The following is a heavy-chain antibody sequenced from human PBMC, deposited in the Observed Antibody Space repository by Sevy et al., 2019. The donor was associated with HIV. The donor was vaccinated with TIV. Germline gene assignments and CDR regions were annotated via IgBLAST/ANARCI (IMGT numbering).Heavy chain of an antibody. CDR2: ISSSGSSI. D-gene: IGHD2-8*01. Sequence: GGSLRLSCTASGFTFRSYDMNWVRQASGKGLEWVSKISSSGSSIYYADSVKGRFTISRDNAKNSLNLQMNSLRAEDTAVYYCTRNGGAFDNGFDPWGQGTLVTVSS. J-gene: IGHJ5*02. V-gene: IGHV3-48*03. CDR3: TRNGGAFDNGFDP. CDR1: GFTFRSYD.